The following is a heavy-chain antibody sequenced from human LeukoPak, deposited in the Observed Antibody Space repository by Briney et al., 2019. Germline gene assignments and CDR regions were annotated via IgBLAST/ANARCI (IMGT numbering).Heavy chain of an antibody. CDR2: ISGSGSTI. V-gene: IGHV3-48*03. CDR1: GFTFSSNA. D-gene: IGHD3-3*01. Sequence: GGSLRLSCTPSGFTFSSNAMTWVRQAPGKGLEWVSDISGSGSTIYYADSVKGRFTISRDNAKNSLSLQLNSLRAEDTGIYYCARAEIRNAFFFDGWGQGTLVTVSS. CDR3: ARAEIRNAFFFDG. J-gene: IGHJ4*02.